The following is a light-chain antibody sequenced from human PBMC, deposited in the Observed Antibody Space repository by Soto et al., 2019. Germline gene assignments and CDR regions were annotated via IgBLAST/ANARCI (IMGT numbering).Light chain of an antibody. CDR1: SSDVGAYNF. J-gene: IGLJ1*01. Sequence: ALTQPASVSGPPGQSITISCTGTSSDVGAYNFVSWYQHHPGRAPKLIIYEVTIRPSGVSNRFSGSKSGNTASLTISGLQAEDEADYYCSSYTTSAPYVFGSGTKVTVL. V-gene: IGLV2-14*01. CDR2: EVT. CDR3: SSYTTSAPYV.